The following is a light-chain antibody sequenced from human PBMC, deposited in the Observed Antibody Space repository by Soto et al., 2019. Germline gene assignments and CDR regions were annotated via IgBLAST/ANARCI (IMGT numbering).Light chain of an antibody. CDR2: GAS. V-gene: IGKV3-15*01. J-gene: IGKJ2*01. CDR1: QSVSSN. CDR3: QQYNNWPYT. Sequence: EIVMTQSPDTLSVSPGERGTLSCRASQSVSSNLAWYQQKPGQAPRLLIYGASTRATGIPARFSGSGSGTEFTLTISSLQSEDFTVYHCQQYNNWPYTFGQGTKLEIK.